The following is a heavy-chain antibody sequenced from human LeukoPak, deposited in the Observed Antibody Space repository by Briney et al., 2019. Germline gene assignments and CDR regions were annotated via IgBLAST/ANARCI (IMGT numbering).Heavy chain of an antibody. CDR2: IIPIFGTA. CDR3: ASGGTWFGELFLWFDP. J-gene: IGHJ5*02. D-gene: IGHD3-10*01. V-gene: IGHV1-69*13. CDR1: GGTFSSYA. Sequence: SVEVSCKASGGTFSSYAISWVRQAPGQGLECMGGIIPIFGTANYAQKFQGRVTITADESTSTAYMELSSLRSEDTAVYYCASGGTWFGELFLWFDPWGQGTLVTVSS.